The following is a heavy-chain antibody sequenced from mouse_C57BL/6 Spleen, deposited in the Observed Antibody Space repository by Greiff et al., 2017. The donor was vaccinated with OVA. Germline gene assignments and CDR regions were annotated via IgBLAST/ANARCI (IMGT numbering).Heavy chain of an antibody. D-gene: IGHD1-1*01. CDR3: ARSFITTVVADWYFDV. Sequence: QVQLQQPGAELVRPGSSVKLSCKASGYTFTSYWMHWVKQRPIQGLEWIGNIDPSDSETHYNQKVKDKATLTVDKSSSTAYMQLSSLTSEDSAVYYCARSFITTVVADWYFDVWGTGTTVTVSS. J-gene: IGHJ1*03. CDR2: IDPSDSET. V-gene: IGHV1-52*01. CDR1: GYTFTSYW.